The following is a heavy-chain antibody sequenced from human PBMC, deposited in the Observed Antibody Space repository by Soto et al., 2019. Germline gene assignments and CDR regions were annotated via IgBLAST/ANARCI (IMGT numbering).Heavy chain of an antibody. V-gene: IGHV3-48*03. Sequence: VGSLRLSCAASGFTFSSYEMNWVRQAPGKGLEWVSYISSSGSTIYYADSVKGRFTISRDNAKNSLYLQMNSLRAEDTAVYYCAMSWYRGGFDYWGRGTLVTVSS. D-gene: IGHD6-13*01. J-gene: IGHJ4*02. CDR3: AMSWYRGGFDY. CDR1: GFTFSSYE. CDR2: ISSSGSTI.